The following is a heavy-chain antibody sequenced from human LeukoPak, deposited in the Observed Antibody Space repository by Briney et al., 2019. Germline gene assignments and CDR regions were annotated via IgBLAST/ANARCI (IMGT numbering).Heavy chain of an antibody. J-gene: IGHJ5*02. CDR1: GGTFSSYA. CDR3: ARDRTYYGSKNWFDP. D-gene: IGHD3-10*01. CDR2: ISAYNGNT. Sequence: SSVKVSCKASGGTFSSYAISWVRQAPGQGLEWMGWISAYNGNTNYAQKLQGRVTMTTDTSTSTAYMELRSLRSDDTAVYYCARDRTYYGSKNWFDPWGQGTLVTVSS. V-gene: IGHV1-18*01.